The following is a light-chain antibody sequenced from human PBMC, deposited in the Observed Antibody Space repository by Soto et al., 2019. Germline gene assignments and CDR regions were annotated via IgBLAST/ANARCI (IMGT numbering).Light chain of an antibody. J-gene: IGKJ1*01. CDR3: QQYGSWPRT. CDR1: QSVDSFY. CDR2: GAS. Sequence: EIVLTQSPGTLSLSPWERATLSCRASQSVDSFYLAWYQQRAGQAPRLLIYGASTRTTGVPDRFSGSGSGTDFILTISRLEPEDFAVYYCQQYGSWPRTFGQGTKVEIK. V-gene: IGKV3-20*01.